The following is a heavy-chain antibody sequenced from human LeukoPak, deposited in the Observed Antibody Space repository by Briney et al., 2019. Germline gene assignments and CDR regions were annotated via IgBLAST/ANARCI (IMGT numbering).Heavy chain of an antibody. V-gene: IGHV3-33*01. Sequence: PGRSLRLSCAASGFTFSSYGMHWVRQAPGKGLEWVAVIWYDGSNKYYADSVKGRFTISRDNSKNTLYLQMNSPRAEDTAVYYCARDPGGLVLDYWGQGTLVTVSS. D-gene: IGHD6-19*01. CDR2: IWYDGSNK. CDR3: ARDPGGLVLDY. J-gene: IGHJ4*02. CDR1: GFTFSSYG.